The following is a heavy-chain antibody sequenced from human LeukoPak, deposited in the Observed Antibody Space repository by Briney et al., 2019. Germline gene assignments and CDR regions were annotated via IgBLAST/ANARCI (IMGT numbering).Heavy chain of an antibody. J-gene: IGHJ4*02. V-gene: IGHV5-51*01. D-gene: IGHD3-10*01. CDR3: ARGRPGSTYYGVDS. CDR2: IYPGDSDT. CDR1: GYTFTTYW. Sequence: GESLKISCKGSGYTFTTYWIGWVRQMPGKGLEWMGSIYPGDSDTRYSPSFQGQVTIPADKSISAAYLQWSSLKASDTAMYYCARGRPGSTYYGVDSWGQGTLVTVSS.